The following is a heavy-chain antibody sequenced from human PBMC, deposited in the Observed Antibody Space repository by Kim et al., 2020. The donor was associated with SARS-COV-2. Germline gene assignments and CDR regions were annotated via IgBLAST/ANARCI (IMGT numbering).Heavy chain of an antibody. Sequence: GGSLRLSCEGSGFTFSNYAMSWVRQAPGKGLEWVSSISGGGDNTYYADSVKGRVTISRDNSKNTLYLQLNSLRAEDAAVYYCAKGDCGSPRCYTADHWGRGTLVTVSS. CDR1: GFTFSNYA. D-gene: IGHD2-2*02. V-gene: IGHV3-23*01. CDR3: AKGDCGSPRCYTADH. J-gene: IGHJ5*02. CDR2: ISGGGDNT.